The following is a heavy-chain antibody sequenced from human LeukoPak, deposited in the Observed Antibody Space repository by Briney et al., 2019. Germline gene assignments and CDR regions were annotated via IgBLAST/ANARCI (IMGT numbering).Heavy chain of an antibody. J-gene: IGHJ4*02. Sequence: GGSLRLSCAASGFTVSSNYMSWVRQAPGKGLEWVANLNQDGSEKYYVDSVKGRFTISRDNSKNTLFLQLNSLRPEDTALYLCARDLMWGFDYWGQGTLVTVSS. D-gene: IGHD7-27*01. CDR3: ARDLMWGFDY. V-gene: IGHV3-7*01. CDR2: LNQDGSEK. CDR1: GFTVSSNY.